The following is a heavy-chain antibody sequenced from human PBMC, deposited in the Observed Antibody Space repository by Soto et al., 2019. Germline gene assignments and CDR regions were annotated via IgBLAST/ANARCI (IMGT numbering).Heavy chain of an antibody. CDR2: ISAYNGNT. CDR1: GYTFTSYH. J-gene: IGHJ4*02. CDR3: ARRHSSAWYFWDY. D-gene: IGHD6-19*01. Sequence: ASVKVSCKASGYTFTSYHITWVRQAPGQGLEWMGWISAYNGNTNYAQNFQGRVSMTTDSSTTTAYMELRNLRSDDTAVYYCARRHSSAWYFWDYWGLGTLVTVSS. V-gene: IGHV1-18*01.